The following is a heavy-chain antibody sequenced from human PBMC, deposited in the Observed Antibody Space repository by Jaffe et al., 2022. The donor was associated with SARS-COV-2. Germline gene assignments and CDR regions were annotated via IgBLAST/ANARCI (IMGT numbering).Heavy chain of an antibody. V-gene: IGHV3-15*01. CDR2: IKSKTDGGTT. CDR1: GFTFSNAW. CDR3: TTDLLGAAYNWNKYYFDY. D-gene: IGHD1-20*01. J-gene: IGHJ4*02. Sequence: EVQLVESGGGLVKPGGSLRLSCAASGFTFSNAWMSWVRQAPGKGLEWVGRIKSKTDGGTTDYAAPVKGRFTISRDDSKNTLYLQMNSLKTEDTAVYYCTTDLLGAAYNWNKYYFDYWGQGTLVTVSS.